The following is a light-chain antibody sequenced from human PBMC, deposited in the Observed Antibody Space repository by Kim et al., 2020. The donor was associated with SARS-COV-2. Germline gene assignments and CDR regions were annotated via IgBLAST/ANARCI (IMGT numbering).Light chain of an antibody. CDR3: QQTYSNPLT. V-gene: IGKV1-39*01. Sequence: DIQMTQSPSSLSASVGDRVTLTCRASQPIINFLNWYQQRPGKAPKFVISAASNLQSGVPSRFSVSGSGTDFILSISSLQPEDFATYYCQQTYSNPLTFGQGTKVEIK. CDR2: AAS. J-gene: IGKJ1*01. CDR1: QPIINF.